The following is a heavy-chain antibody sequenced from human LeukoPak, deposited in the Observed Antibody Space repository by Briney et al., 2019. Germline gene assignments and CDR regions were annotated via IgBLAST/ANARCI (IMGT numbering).Heavy chain of an antibody. CDR3: AKGYKYGMDV. CDR2: ISGSGGST. V-gene: IGHV3-23*01. J-gene: IGHJ6*02. Sequence: GGSLRLSCAASGFTFSSYAMSWDRHAPGKGLEWVSAISGSGGSTYYADSVKGRLTISRDNSKNTLYLQMNSLRAEDTAVYYCAKGYKYGMDVWGQGTTVTVSS. CDR1: GFTFSSYA. D-gene: IGHD1-14*01.